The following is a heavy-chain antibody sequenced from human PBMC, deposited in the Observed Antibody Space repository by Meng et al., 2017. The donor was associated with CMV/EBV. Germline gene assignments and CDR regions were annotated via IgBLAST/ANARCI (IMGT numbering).Heavy chain of an antibody. CDR3: TSGGVVVPAAGDDEYYYYYGMDV. Sequence: GESLKISCAASGFTFSGSAMHWVRQASGKGLEWVGRIRSKANSYATAYAASVKGRFTISRDDSKNMAYLQMNSLKTEDTAVYYCTSGGVVVPAAGDDEYYYYYGMDVWGQGTTVTVSS. J-gene: IGHJ6*02. CDR1: GFTFSGSA. V-gene: IGHV3-73*01. D-gene: IGHD2-2*01. CDR2: IRSKANSYAT.